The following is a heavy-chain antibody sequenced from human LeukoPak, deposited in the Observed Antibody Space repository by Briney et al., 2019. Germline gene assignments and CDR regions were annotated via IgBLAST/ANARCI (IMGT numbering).Heavy chain of an antibody. Sequence: PGGSLRLSCAASGFTFSNYVMSGVRQAPGKGLDWVSGISGNGATTLYAYSVKGRFTISRDNSKNTLYLQMNSLRAEDTAVYYCAKEQSSSGFFDYWGQGTLVTVSS. CDR2: ISGNGATT. CDR3: AKEQSSSGFFDY. V-gene: IGHV3-23*01. J-gene: IGHJ4*02. D-gene: IGHD6-6*01. CDR1: GFTFSNYV.